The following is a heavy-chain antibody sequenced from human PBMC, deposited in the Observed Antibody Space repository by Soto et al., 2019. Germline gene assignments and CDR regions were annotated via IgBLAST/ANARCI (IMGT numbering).Heavy chain of an antibody. Sequence: RLWWRASEVKSSDYGVSRISQNPGKGLEWVSGFRTSSDGGTTYYADSVKGRFTISRDNAKNSLYLQMNSLRAEDTAVYYCARDRAFGDSEVTEFGPWGQGTLVTVSS. V-gene: IGHV3-11*04. CDR3: ARDRAFGDSEVTEFGP. D-gene: IGHD4-17*01. CDR2: FRTSSDGGTT. J-gene: IGHJ5*02. CDR1: EVKSSDYG.